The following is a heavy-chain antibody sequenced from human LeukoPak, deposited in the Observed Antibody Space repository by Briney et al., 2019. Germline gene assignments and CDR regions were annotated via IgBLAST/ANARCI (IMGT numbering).Heavy chain of an antibody. Sequence: SETLSLTCSVSGDSITGYYWGWIRQPPGKGLEWIGNIYYTGNTYYNSSLKSRVTISLDTSKNQFSLKVISVTAADTAAYYCARTTGSFYFYYYMDVWGKGTTVTVSS. V-gene: IGHV4-39*07. CDR3: ARTTGSFYFYYYMDV. D-gene: IGHD1-26*01. CDR2: IYYTGNT. J-gene: IGHJ6*03. CDR1: GDSITGYY.